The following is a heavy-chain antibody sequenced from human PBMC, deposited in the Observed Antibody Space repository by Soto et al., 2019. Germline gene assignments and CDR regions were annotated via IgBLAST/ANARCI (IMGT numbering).Heavy chain of an antibody. CDR2: IYYSGST. CDR1: GGSISSGGYY. Sequence: QVQLQESGPGLVKPSQTLSLTCTVSGGSISSGGYYWSWIRQHPGKGLEWIGYIYYSGSTYYNPSLKSRVTISVDTSKNQFSLKLSSVTAADTAAYYCARGRDDFWSPGDMDVWGQGTTVTVSS. CDR3: ARGRDDFWSPGDMDV. D-gene: IGHD3-3*01. J-gene: IGHJ6*02. V-gene: IGHV4-31*03.